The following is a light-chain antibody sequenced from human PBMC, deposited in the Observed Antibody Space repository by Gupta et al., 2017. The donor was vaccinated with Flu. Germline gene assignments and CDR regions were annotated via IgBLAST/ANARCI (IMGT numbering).Light chain of an antibody. J-gene: IGKJ4*01. Sequence: IVMTQSPDSLASSLGERAPIKCKSSQRGLYSSNNKNYLAWYQQKPGQPPKLLIYWASTRESGVPDRFSGSGSGTDFTLTISSLQAEDVAVYYCQQYYSTALFGGGTKVEIK. CDR3: QQYYSTAL. V-gene: IGKV4-1*01. CDR1: QRGLYSSNNKNY. CDR2: WAS.